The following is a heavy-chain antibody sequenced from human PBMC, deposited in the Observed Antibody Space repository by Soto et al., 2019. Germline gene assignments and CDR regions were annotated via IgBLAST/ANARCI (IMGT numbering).Heavy chain of an antibody. CDR3: ARVGISSSDAFDI. V-gene: IGHV4-31*03. Sequence: QVQLQESGPGLVKPSQTLSLTCTVSGGSISSGGYYWSWIRQHPEKGLEWIGYIYYTGNTYYNASLKGRVTISVDTSNNQFSLKLSSVTAADTAVYYCARVGISSSDAFDIWGQGTTVTVSS. D-gene: IGHD6-6*01. CDR1: GGSISSGGYY. CDR2: IYYTGNT. J-gene: IGHJ3*02.